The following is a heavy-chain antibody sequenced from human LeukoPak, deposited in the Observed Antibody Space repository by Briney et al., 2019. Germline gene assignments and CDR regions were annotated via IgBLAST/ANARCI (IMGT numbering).Heavy chain of an antibody. V-gene: IGHV4-39*01. D-gene: IGHD3-10*01. J-gene: IGHJ5*02. CDR3: ARQMGNMVRGVINWFDP. CDR1: GGSISSGSYY. CDR2: IYHSGST. Sequence: SETLSLTCTVSGGSISSGSYYWSWIRQPPGKGLEWIGSIYHSGSTYYNPSLKSRVTISVATSKNQFSLKLSSVTAADTAVYYCARQMGNMVRGVINWFDPWGQGTLVTVSS.